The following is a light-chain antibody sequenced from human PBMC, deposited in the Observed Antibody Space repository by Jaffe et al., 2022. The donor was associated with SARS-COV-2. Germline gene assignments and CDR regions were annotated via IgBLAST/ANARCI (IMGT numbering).Light chain of an antibody. CDR2: KAS. V-gene: IGKV1-5*03. J-gene: IGKJ2*01. Sequence: DIQMTQSPSTLSASVGDTVTITCRASQSISIWLAWYQQKPGKAPKLLIHKASSLASGVPSRFSGSGSGTEFTLTINSLQSDDFATYHCQQYDSYSSYTFGQGTKLEIK. CDR3: QQYDSYSSYT. CDR1: QSISIW.